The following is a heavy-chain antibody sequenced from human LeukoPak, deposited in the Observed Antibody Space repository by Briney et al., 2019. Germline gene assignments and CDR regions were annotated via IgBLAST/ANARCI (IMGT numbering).Heavy chain of an antibody. V-gene: IGHV3-74*01. D-gene: IGHD3-9*01. CDR3: VKSMDILAGYLWSLDY. Sequence: GGSLRLSCAASGFTFSSYWMHWVRHDPGKGMVWVSHINNDGSITNYADSVKGRFTISRDNATNTLYLQMNSLRADDTAVYYCVKSMDILAGYLWSLDYWGQGTLVTVSS. J-gene: IGHJ4*02. CDR2: INNDGSIT. CDR1: GFTFSSYW.